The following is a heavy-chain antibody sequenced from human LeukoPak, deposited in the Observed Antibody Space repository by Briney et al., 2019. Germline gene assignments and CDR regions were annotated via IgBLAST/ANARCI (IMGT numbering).Heavy chain of an antibody. V-gene: IGHV3-30*04. D-gene: IGHD6-13*01. CDR3: ARDTAAAGRFDY. CDR2: ISYDGSNK. CDR1: GFTFSSYA. J-gene: IGHJ4*02. Sequence: GGSLRLSSAASGFTFSSYAMHWVRQAPGKGLEWVAVISYDGSNKYYADSVKGRFTISRDNSKNTLYLQMNSLRAEDTAVYYCARDTAAAGRFDYWGQGTLVTVSS.